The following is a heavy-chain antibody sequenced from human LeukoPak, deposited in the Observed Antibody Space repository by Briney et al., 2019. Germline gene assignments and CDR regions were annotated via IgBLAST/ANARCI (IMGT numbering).Heavy chain of an antibody. CDR3: ARDYYDSSGYGY. CDR1: GFTFSSYS. V-gene: IGHV3-21*01. Sequence: GGSLRLSCAASGFTFSSYSMNWVRQAPGKGLEWVSSISSSSYIYYADSVKGGFTISRDNAKNSLYLQMTSLRAEDTAVYYCARDYYDSSGYGYWGQGTLVTVSS. D-gene: IGHD3-22*01. J-gene: IGHJ4*02. CDR2: ISSSSYI.